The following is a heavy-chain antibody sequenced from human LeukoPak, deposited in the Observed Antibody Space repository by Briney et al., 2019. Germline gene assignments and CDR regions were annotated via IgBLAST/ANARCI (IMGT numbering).Heavy chain of an antibody. CDR3: ATVRRVGGYTYYFDY. CDR1: GYTLTELS. CDR2: FDPEDGET. V-gene: IGHV1-24*01. Sequence: ASVKVSSKVSGYTLTELSMHWVRQAPGKGLEWMGGFDPEDGETIYAQKFQGRVTMTEDTSTDTAYMELSSLRSEDTAVYYCATVRRVGGYTYYFDYWGQGTLVTVSS. D-gene: IGHD3-22*01. J-gene: IGHJ4*02.